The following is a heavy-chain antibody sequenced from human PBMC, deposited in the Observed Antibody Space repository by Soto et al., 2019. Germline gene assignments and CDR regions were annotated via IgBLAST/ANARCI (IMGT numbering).Heavy chain of an antibody. D-gene: IGHD3-16*01. CDR3: ARDYDYLHH. J-gene: IGHJ4*02. V-gene: IGHV4-61*01. CDR1: GGSFKSGSYY. Sequence: PSETLSLTIIVSGGSFKSGSYYWIWVRQPPGKGLEWIGYVYYTGRTSYSPSLKSRVTISADTSKNQFSLILTSMTTADTAVYYCARDYDYLHHWAPGSLVTVSS. CDR2: VYYTGRT.